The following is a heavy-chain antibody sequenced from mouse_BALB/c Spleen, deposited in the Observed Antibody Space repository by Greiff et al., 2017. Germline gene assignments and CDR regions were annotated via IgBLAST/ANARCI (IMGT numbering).Heavy chain of an antibody. CDR3: ARSSGRTSYYAMDY. J-gene: IGHJ4*01. D-gene: IGHD3-1*01. CDR1: GFTFSSFG. Sequence: DVMLVESGGGLVQPGGSRKLSCAASGFTFSSFGMHWVRQAPEKGLEWVAYISSGSSTIYYADTVKGRFTISRDNPKNTLFLQMTSLRSEDTAMYYCARSSGRTSYYAMDYWGQGTSVTVSS. CDR2: ISSGSSTI. V-gene: IGHV5-17*02.